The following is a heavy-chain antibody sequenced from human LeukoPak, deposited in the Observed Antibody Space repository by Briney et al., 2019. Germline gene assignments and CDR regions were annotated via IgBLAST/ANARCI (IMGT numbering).Heavy chain of an antibody. J-gene: IGHJ4*02. V-gene: IGHV3-21*01. Sequence: GGSLRLSCAASGFTFSKYIMNWVRQAPGKGLEWVSSISTSSSYIYYADSVKGRFTISRNNAKNSLYLQTNSLRAEDTAIYYCARTDDYGDSGGSGVYSAFDYWGQGTLVTVSS. D-gene: IGHD4-17*01. CDR2: ISTSSSYI. CDR1: GFTFSKYI. CDR3: ARTDDYGDSGGSGVYSAFDY.